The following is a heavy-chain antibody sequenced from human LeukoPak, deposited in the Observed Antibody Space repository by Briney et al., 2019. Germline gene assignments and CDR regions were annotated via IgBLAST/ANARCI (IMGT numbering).Heavy chain of an antibody. CDR1: GLTFSSYA. CDR3: AKDLYGSGSYFDY. D-gene: IGHD3-10*01. V-gene: IGHV3-23*01. J-gene: IGHJ4*02. CDR2: ISGSGGST. Sequence: GGSLRLSCAASGLTFSSYAMSWVRQAPGKGLEWGSAISGSGGSTYYADSVKGRFTISRDNSKNTLYLEMNSLRAEDTAVYYCAKDLYGSGSYFDYWGQGTLVTVSS.